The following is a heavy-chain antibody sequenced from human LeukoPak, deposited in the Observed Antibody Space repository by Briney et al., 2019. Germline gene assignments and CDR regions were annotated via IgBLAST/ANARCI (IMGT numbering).Heavy chain of an antibody. CDR3: AKVLEGYYDSSGYHDY. V-gene: IGHV3-30*18. CDR2: ISYDGSNK. J-gene: IGHJ4*02. CDR1: GFTLSSYG. Sequence: GGSLRLSCAASGFTLSSYGMHWVRQAPGKGLEWVAVISYDGSNKYYADSVKGRFTISRDNSKNTLYLQMNSLRAEDTAVYYCAKVLEGYYDSSGYHDYWGQGTLVTVSS. D-gene: IGHD3-22*01.